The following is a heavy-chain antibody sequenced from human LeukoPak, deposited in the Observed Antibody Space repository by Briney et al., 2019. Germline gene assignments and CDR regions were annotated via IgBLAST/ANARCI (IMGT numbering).Heavy chain of an antibody. CDR3: AKDGYSSSWYYFDH. CDR2: VSGSGGST. CDR1: GFTFSSYA. D-gene: IGHD6-13*01. Sequence: GGSLRLSCAASGFTFSSYAMSWVRQAPGKGLEWVSAVSGSGGSTYYADSVKGRFTISRDNSKNTLYLQMNSLRAEDTAVYYCAKDGYSSSWYYFDHWGQGTLVTVSS. V-gene: IGHV3-23*01. J-gene: IGHJ4*02.